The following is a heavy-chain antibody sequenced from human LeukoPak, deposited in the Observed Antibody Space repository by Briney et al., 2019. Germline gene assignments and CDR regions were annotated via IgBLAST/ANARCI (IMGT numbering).Heavy chain of an antibody. D-gene: IGHD6-19*01. CDR1: GFTFSNAW. Sequence: GGSLRLSCAASGFTFSNAWMNWVRQAPGKGLEWVGRIKSKTDGGTTDYAAPVKGRFTISRDDSKNTLYLQMNSLKTEVTAVYYCTTDPPYSSGWSSSFDYWGQGTLVTVSS. V-gene: IGHV3-15*07. J-gene: IGHJ4*02. CDR2: IKSKTDGGTT. CDR3: TTDPPYSSGWSSSFDY.